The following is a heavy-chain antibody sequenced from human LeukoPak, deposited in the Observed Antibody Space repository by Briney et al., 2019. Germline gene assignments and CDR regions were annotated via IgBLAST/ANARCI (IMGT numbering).Heavy chain of an antibody. CDR1: GFTFSSYG. D-gene: IGHD3-22*01. CDR2: ISYDGSNK. V-gene: IGHV3-30*03. CDR3: AREASYDSSGYQYSFDY. Sequence: GGSLRLSCAASGFTFSSYGMHWVRQAPGKGLEWVAVISYDGSNKYYADSVKGRFTISRDNSKNTLYLQMNSLRAEDTAVYYCAREASYDSSGYQYSFDYWGQGTLVTVSS. J-gene: IGHJ4*02.